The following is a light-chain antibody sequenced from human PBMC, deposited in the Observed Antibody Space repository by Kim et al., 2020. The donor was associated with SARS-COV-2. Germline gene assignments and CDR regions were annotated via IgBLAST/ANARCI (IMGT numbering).Light chain of an antibody. CDR2: RTN. V-gene: IGLV7-43*01. CDR1: TRAAASGDY. CDR3: LLYYRGDQHYV. J-gene: IGLJ1*01. Sequence: THSLGASTRAAASGDYPNWFQPQPGQAPRALISRTNNKHTWTPALFSGALLGGKCALILSGVQPEHEAEYFCLLYYRGDQHYVFGTGTKVTVL.